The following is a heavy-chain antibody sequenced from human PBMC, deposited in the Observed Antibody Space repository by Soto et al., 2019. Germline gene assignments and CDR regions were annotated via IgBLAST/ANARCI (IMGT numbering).Heavy chain of an antibody. D-gene: IGHD3-3*01. V-gene: IGHV1-18*01. J-gene: IGHJ4*02. CDR2: ISAYNGNT. Sequence: ASVKVSCKASGYTFTSYGISWVRQAPGQGLEWMGWISAYNGNTNYAQKLQCRVTMTTDTSTSTAYMELRSLRSDDTAVYYCAREGDFWSGYYIFDYWGQGTLVIVSS. CDR3: AREGDFWSGYYIFDY. CDR1: GYTFTSYG.